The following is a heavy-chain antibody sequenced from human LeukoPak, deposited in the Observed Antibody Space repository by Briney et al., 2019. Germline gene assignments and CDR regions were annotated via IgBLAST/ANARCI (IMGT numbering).Heavy chain of an antibody. D-gene: IGHD6-13*01. CDR1: GGSISSYY. CDR2: IYYSGST. V-gene: IGHV4-59*01. Sequence: PSETLSLTCTVSGGSISSYYWSWIRQPPGKGLEWIGYIYYSGSTNYNPSLKSRVTISVDTSKNQFSLELSSVTAADTAVYYCARGVEQQLVRVGAFDIWGQGTRVTVSS. J-gene: IGHJ3*02. CDR3: ARGVEQQLVRVGAFDI.